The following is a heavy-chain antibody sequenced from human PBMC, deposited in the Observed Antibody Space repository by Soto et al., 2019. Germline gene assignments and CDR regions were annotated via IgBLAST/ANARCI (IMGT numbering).Heavy chain of an antibody. J-gene: IGHJ5*02. CDR2: IYFTGET. CDR1: GGSITSGKYY. CDR3: ARRDVGGTYPNGFDP. D-gene: IGHD1-1*01. Sequence: QVQLQESGPGLVKPSQTLSLTCSVSGGSITSGKYYWSWLRQAPGKALEWIGYIYFTGETYYNPSLKSRLMISRDTSKNQFFLSLRSVTVADTAVYYCARRDVGGTYPNGFDPWGQGALLTVSA. V-gene: IGHV4-30-4*01.